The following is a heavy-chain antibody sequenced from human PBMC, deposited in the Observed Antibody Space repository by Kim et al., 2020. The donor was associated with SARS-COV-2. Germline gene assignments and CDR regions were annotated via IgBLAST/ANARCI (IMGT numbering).Heavy chain of an antibody. CDR2: IKQDGSEK. V-gene: IGHV3-7*03. D-gene: IGHD1-1*01. J-gene: IGHJ4*02. CDR3: ARGPFWTRYWNHRLSPFDY. CDR1: GFTFSSYW. Sequence: GGSLRLSCAASGFTFSSYWMSWVRQAPGKGLEWVANIKQDGSEKYYVDSVKGRFTISRDNAKNSLYLQMNSLRAEDTAVYYCARGPFWTRYWNHRLSPFDYWGQGTLVTVSS.